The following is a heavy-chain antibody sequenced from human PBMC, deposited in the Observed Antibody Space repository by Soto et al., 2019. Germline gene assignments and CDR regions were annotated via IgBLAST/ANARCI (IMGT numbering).Heavy chain of an antibody. CDR3: AKGRSYYYYYGVDV. V-gene: IGHV3-23*01. CDR1: GFVFRSYA. Sequence: GGSLRLSCAASGFVFRSYAMNWVRQAPGKGLEWVSVITGSGDDTYYVDSVKGRFTISRDNSKNMLYVEMNSLRAEDTAVYYCAKGRSYYYYYGVDVWGQGTTVTVSS. CDR2: ITGSGDDT. J-gene: IGHJ6*02.